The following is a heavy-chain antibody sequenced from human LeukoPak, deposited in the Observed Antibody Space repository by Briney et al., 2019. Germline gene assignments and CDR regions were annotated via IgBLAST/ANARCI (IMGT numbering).Heavy chain of an antibody. CDR3: ARRIAAAGMTFDY. V-gene: IGHV1-69*02. CDR1: GGTFSSYP. Sequence: GASVNVSCKSSGGTFSSYPISWVRQAPGQGLEWMGSIIPILGIANYAQKFQGRVTITADKFTRTAYMEMSRLRSEDKAVYYCARRIAAAGMTFDYWGQGTLVTVSS. CDR2: IIPILGIA. J-gene: IGHJ4*02. D-gene: IGHD6-13*01.